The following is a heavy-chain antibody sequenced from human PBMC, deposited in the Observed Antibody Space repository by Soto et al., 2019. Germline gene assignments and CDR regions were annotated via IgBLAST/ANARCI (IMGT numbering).Heavy chain of an antibody. CDR3: ARDKRYCSSTSCPYYYYGMDV. V-gene: IGHV3-33*01. D-gene: IGHD2-2*01. CDR2: IWYDGSNK. CDR1: GFTFSSYG. J-gene: IGHJ6*02. Sequence: QVQLVESGGGVVQPGRSLRLSCAASGFTFSSYGMHWVRQAPGKGLEWVAGIWYDGSNKYYADSVKGRFTISRDNSKNTLYLQMNSLRAEDTAVYYCARDKRYCSSTSCPYYYYGMDVWGQGTTVTVSS.